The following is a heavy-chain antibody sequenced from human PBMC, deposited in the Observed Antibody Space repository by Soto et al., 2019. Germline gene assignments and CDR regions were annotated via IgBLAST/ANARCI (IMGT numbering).Heavy chain of an antibody. J-gene: IGHJ4*02. Sequence: QVQLVQSGAEVKKPGSSVKVSCKVSGGTFSNYAVSWVRQAPGQGLEWMGGIIPLLTTTNYAQKFQGRVTITADESPNTAYMALSSRTSEDTAVYFCAGVPAAFWRGYEFDLWGPGTHVSVSS. V-gene: IGHV1-69*01. D-gene: IGHD3-3*01. CDR3: AGVPAAFWRGYEFDL. CDR1: GGTFSNYA. CDR2: IIPLLTTT.